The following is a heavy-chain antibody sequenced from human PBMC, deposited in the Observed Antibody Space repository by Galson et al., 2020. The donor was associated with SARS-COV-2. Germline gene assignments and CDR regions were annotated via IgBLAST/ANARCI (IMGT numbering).Heavy chain of an antibody. D-gene: IGHD2-15*01. J-gene: IGHJ2*01. V-gene: IGHV3-30-3*01. CDR3: ARESEDRSYWYFDL. Sequence: GGSLRLSCAASGFTFSSYAMHWVRQAPGKGLEWVAVISYDGSNKYYADSVKGRFTISRDNSKNTLYLQMNSLRAEDTAVYYCARESEDRSYWYFDLWGRGTLVTVSS. CDR1: GFTFSSYA. CDR2: ISYDGSNK.